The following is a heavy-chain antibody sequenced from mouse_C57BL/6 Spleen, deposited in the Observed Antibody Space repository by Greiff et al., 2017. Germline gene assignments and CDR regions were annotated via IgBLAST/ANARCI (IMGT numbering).Heavy chain of an antibody. CDR1: GYAFSSYW. CDR2: IYPGDGDT. CDR3: VYYDYDWFAY. D-gene: IGHD2-4*01. Sequence: VMLVESGAELVKPGASVKISCKASGYAFSSYWMNWVKQRPGKGLEWIGQIYPGDGDTNYNGKFKGKATLTADKSSSTAYMQLSSLTSEDSAVYFCVYYDYDWFAYWGQGTLVTVSA. J-gene: IGHJ3*01. V-gene: IGHV1-80*01.